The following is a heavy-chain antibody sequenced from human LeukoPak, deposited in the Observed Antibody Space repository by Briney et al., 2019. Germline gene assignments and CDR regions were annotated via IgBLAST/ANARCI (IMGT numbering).Heavy chain of an antibody. CDR1: GYTFTSYG. J-gene: IGHJ4*02. V-gene: IGHV1-18*01. D-gene: IGHD4-17*01. Sequence: ASVKVSCKASGYTFTSYGISWVRQAPGQGLEWMGWISAYNGNTKYAQRLQGRVTMTTDTSTTTAYMELRSLRSDDTAVYYCARDEDYGIFVNVDYWGQGTLVTVSS. CDR2: ISAYNGNT. CDR3: ARDEDYGIFVNVDY.